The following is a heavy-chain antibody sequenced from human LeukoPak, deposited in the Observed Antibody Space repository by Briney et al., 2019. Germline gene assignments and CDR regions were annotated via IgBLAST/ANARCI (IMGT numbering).Heavy chain of an antibody. CDR2: INPNGGGT. J-gene: IGHJ4*02. V-gene: IGHV1-2*02. CDR1: GYTFTGYY. D-gene: IGHD1-1*01. Sequence: ASVKVSCKAPGYTFTGYYMHWVRQAPGQGLEWMGWINPNGGGTNYAQKFQGRVTMTRDTSISTAYMELSRLRSDDTAVYYCARAATGTSPLYYWGQGTLVTVSS. CDR3: ARAATGTSPLYY.